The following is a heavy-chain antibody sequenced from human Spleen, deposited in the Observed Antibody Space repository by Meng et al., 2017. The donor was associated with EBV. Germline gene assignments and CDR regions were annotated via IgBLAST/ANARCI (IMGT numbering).Heavy chain of an antibody. CDR3: AHLAPDMQSIDY. J-gene: IGHJ4*02. V-gene: IGHV2-5*02. CDR1: GFSLSISGVG. Sequence: QITLKESGLTLLKPPXTLPLTGTFSGFSLSISGVGVAWIRQPPGKALEWLAVIYWDDEKRYSPSLKSRLTITKDTSKNQVVLTVTNMDPVDTATYYCAHLAPDMQSIDYWGQGTLVTVSS. CDR2: IYWDDEK. D-gene: IGHD3-9*01.